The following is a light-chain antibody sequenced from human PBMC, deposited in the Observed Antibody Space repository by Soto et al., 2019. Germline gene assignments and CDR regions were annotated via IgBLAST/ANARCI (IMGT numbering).Light chain of an antibody. CDR2: DVD. J-gene: IGLJ2*01. CDR1: SGDVGAYNY. CDR3: GGWDDSLSGPV. Sequence: QSALTQPRSVSASPGQSVTISCTGTSGDVGAYNYVSWSQQYPGKAPKLIIYDVDQRPSGVPDRFVGSKSGNTATLTISGLQAEDEADYYCGGWDDSLSGPVFGGGTKLTVL. V-gene: IGLV2-11*01.